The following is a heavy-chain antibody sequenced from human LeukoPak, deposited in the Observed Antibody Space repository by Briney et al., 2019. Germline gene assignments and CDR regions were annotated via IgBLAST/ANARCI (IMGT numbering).Heavy chain of an antibody. Sequence: GGSLRLSCAASGFTFSSYAMHWVRQAPGEGLGWVAVISYDGSNKYYADSVNGRFTISRDNSNNTLYQQMNSLRAEETAVYYCAREAGITIFGVVHHWYFDLWGRGTLVTVSS. CDR1: GFTFSSYA. V-gene: IGHV3-30-3*01. D-gene: IGHD3-3*01. CDR3: AREAGITIFGVVHHWYFDL. J-gene: IGHJ2*01. CDR2: ISYDGSNK.